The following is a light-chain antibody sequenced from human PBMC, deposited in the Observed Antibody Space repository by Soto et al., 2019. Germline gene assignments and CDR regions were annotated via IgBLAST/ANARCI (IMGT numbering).Light chain of an antibody. V-gene: IGLV1-40*01. CDR2: ANI. CDR3: QSCDSRMSGSRV. Sequence: QSVLTQPPSVSGAPGQRVSISCTGSNSNIGAGYDVYWYQQLPGTAPKLLIYANIDRPSGVPDRFSGSKSGASAFLVITGLQAEDEAAYDCQSCDSRMSGSRVFGGGTKVTVL. CDR1: NSNIGAGYD. J-gene: IGLJ3*02.